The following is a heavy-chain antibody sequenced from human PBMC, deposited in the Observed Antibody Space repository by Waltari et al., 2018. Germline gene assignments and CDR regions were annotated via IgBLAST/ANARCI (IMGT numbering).Heavy chain of an antibody. D-gene: IGHD6-13*01. CDR2: IYYSGST. CDR1: GGSISSYY. CDR3: ASEDRIAAAGTFGY. V-gene: IGHV4-59*01. J-gene: IGHJ4*02. Sequence: QVQLQESGPGLVKPSETLSLTCTVSGGSISSYYWSWIPQPPGKGLEWIGYIYYSGSTNYNPSLKSRVTISVDTSKNQFSLKLSSVTAADTAVYYCASEDRIAAAGTFGYWGQGTLVTVSS.